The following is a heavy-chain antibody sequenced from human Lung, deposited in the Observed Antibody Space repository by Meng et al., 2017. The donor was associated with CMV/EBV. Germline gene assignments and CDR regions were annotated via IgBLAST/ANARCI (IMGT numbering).Heavy chain of an antibody. Sequence: ASXXVSXKASGYTXTSSYMNWVRQAPGQGLEWMGIINPTGGGTSYAQKFQGRVTMTRDTSTSTVYMELSSLRSEDTAVYYCARDHPPQSSSPPGVNWFDPWXQGTXVTVSS. CDR3: ARDHPPQSSSPPGVNWFDP. CDR2: INPTGGGT. V-gene: IGHV1-46*01. D-gene: IGHD6-13*01. CDR1: GYTXTSSY. J-gene: IGHJ5*02.